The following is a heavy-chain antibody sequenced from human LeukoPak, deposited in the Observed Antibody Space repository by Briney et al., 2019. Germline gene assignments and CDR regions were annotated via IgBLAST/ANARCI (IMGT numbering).Heavy chain of an antibody. Sequence: SETLSLTCTVSGGSISSSSYYWGWIRQPPGTGLEWIGSIYYSGSTYYNPSLKSRVTISVDTSKNQFSLKLSSVTAADTAVYYCARIQIGKYDFWSGYYGDYYYYYMDVWGKGTTVTVSS. J-gene: IGHJ6*03. CDR3: ARIQIGKYDFWSGYYGDYYYYYMDV. CDR2: IYYSGST. CDR1: GGSISSSSYY. D-gene: IGHD3-3*01. V-gene: IGHV4-39*07.